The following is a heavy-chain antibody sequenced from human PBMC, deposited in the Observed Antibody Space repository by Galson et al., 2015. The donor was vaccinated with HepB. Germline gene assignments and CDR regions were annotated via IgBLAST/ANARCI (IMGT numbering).Heavy chain of an antibody. Sequence: SETLSLTCAVYGGSFSNYYWSWIRQPPGKGLEWIGEINHSGSTNYNPSLKSRVTISVDTSKNQFSLKLSSVTAADTAVYYCARGKTLAFDIWGQGTMVTVSS. V-gene: IGHV4-34*01. CDR2: INHSGST. D-gene: IGHD4-23*01. CDR1: GGSFSNYY. CDR3: ARGKTLAFDI. J-gene: IGHJ3*02.